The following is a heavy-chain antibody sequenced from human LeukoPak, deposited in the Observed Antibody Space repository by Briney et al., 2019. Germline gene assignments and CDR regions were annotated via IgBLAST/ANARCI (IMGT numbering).Heavy chain of an antibody. CDR2: VYYGGDA. CDR3: ARLFSRGWPYYYGLGA. V-gene: IGHV4-39*01. CDR1: GGSIDSSGSY. J-gene: IGHJ6*02. D-gene: IGHD6-19*01. Sequence: SETLSLTCTVSGGSIDSSGSYWGWIRQPPGKGLEWIGCVYYGGDAYYNPSLKSRVTISADLSKNQFSLSLISVTAADTALYYCARLFSRGWPYYYGLGAWGQATTVTVSS.